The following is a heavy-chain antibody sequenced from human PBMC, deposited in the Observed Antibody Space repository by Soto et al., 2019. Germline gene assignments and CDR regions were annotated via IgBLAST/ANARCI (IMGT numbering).Heavy chain of an antibody. D-gene: IGHD2-8*02. CDR3: ARDKITGLFDY. CDR2: IYYSGST. CDR1: GGSISSYY. J-gene: IGHJ4*02. Sequence: SETLSLTCTVSGGSISSYYWSWIRQPPGKGLEWIGYIYYSGSTNYNPSLKSRVTISVDTSKNQFSLNLNSVTAADTAVYYCARDKITGLFDYWGQGTLVTVSS. V-gene: IGHV4-59*12.